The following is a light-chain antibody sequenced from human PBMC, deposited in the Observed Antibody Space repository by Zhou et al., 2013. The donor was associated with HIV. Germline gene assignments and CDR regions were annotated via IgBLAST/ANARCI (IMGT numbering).Light chain of an antibody. Sequence: AVRLTQSPTSVSASTGDRVTITCRASHDISSYLAWYQQKPGSAPRVLIHSASTLRAGVPSRFSGSGSGTDFTLTISSLQPEDFATYYCQQYDNLPLTFGPGTRVDFK. V-gene: IGKV1-8*01. J-gene: IGKJ3*01. CDR2: SAS. CDR1: HDISSY. CDR3: QQYDNLPLT.